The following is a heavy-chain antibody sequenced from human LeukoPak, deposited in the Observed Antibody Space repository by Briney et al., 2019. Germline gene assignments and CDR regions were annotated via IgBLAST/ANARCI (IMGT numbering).Heavy chain of an antibody. CDR3: ARDASRSSIAAQ. Sequence: ASVKFSCKASGGTFSSYAISWVRQAPGQGLEWMGGIIPIFGTANYAQKFQGRVTITTDESTSTAYMELSSLRSEDTAVYYCARDASRSSIAAQWGQGTLVTVSS. CDR2: IIPIFGTA. D-gene: IGHD6-6*01. V-gene: IGHV1-69*05. CDR1: GGTFSSYA. J-gene: IGHJ4*02.